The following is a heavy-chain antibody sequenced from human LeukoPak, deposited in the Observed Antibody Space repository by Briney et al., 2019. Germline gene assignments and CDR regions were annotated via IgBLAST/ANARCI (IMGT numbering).Heavy chain of an antibody. V-gene: IGHV4-59*01. D-gene: IGHD6-13*01. CDR3: ARFIGGSSSLLNFDY. Sequence: PSETLSLTCTVSGGSISSYYWSWIRQPPGKGLEWIGYIYYSGSTNYNPSLKSRVTISVDTSKNQFSLKLSSVTAADTAVYYCARFIGGSSSLLNFDYWGQGTLVTVSS. CDR2: IYYSGST. J-gene: IGHJ4*02. CDR1: GGSISSYY.